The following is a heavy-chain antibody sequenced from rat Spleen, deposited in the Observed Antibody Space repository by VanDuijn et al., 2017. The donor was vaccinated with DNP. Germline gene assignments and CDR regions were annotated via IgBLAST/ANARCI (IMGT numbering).Heavy chain of an antibody. CDR2: ISYDGSKT. J-gene: IGHJ2*01. V-gene: IGHV5-7*01. CDR1: GFTFSDYN. Sequence: EVQLVESGGGLVQPGRSLKLSCAASGFTFSDYNMAWVRQAPKKGLEWVASISYDGSKTNYRDSVKGRFTTSRDNAKNTLYLQMDSLRSEDTATYYCARPDYWGQGVMVTVSS. CDR3: ARPDY.